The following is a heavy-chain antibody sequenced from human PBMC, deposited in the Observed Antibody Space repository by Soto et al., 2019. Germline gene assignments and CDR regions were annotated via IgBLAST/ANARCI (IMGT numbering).Heavy chain of an antibody. CDR2: IIPIFGTA. CDR3: AREGGTYYYDSSGYWPFDY. D-gene: IGHD3-22*01. J-gene: IGHJ4*02. Sequence: SVKVSCKASGGTFSSYAISWVRQAPGQGLEWMGGIIPIFGTANYAQKFQGRVTITADESTSTAYMELSSLRSEDTAVYYCAREGGTYYYDSSGYWPFDYWGQGTLVTVSS. V-gene: IGHV1-69*13. CDR1: GGTFSSYA.